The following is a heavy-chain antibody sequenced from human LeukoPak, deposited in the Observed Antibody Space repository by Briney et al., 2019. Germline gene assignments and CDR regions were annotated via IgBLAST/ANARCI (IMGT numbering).Heavy chain of an antibody. Sequence: GGSLRLSCAASGFTFSDYWMSWVRQAPGKGLEWVANIKQDGSEKYYVDSVKGRFTISRDSAKNSLYLQMNSLRAEDTAVYYCARAGGNIFDYWGQGTLVTVSS. CDR3: ARAGGNIFDY. V-gene: IGHV3-7*04. CDR1: GFTFSDYW. J-gene: IGHJ4*02. CDR2: IKQDGSEK. D-gene: IGHD2/OR15-2a*01.